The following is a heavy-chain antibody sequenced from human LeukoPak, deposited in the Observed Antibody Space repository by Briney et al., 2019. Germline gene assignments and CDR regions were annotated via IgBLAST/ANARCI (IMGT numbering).Heavy chain of an antibody. J-gene: IGHJ4*02. Sequence: GGSLRLSCAASGFTFSSYAMSWVRQTPGRGLEWVSAISGGGDITYYADSVTGRFTISRDNSKDTLFLQMHSLRPGDTAVYYCVREDTPATANYWGQGTLVTISS. V-gene: IGHV3-23*01. CDR1: GFTFSSYA. D-gene: IGHD2-21*02. CDR2: ISGGGDIT. CDR3: VREDTPATANY.